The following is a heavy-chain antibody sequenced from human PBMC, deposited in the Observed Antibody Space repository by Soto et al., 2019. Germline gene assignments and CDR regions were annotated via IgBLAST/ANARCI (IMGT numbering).Heavy chain of an antibody. CDR2: VNPIVSMS. CDR1: GDTFNFYS. V-gene: IGHV1-69*02. Sequence: QVQLVQSGAEVKRPGSSVNVSCKASGDTFNFYSINWVRQAPGLGLEWMGRVNPIVSMSNYAQKFQGRVAMTPDKSTITAYIELSSLRSAHTAIYYCASSYGSVYRAFHYWGPGALVTVSS. D-gene: IGHD3-10*01. CDR3: ASSYGSVYRAFHY. J-gene: IGHJ4*02.